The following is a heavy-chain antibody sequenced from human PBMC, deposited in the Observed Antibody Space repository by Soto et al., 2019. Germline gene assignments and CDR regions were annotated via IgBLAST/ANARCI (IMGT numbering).Heavy chain of an antibody. D-gene: IGHD2-21*02. CDR2: INAGNGNT. Sequence: QVQLVQSGAEVKKPGASVKVSCKASGYTFTSYAMHWVRQAPGQRLEWMGWINAGNGNTKYSQKFQGRVTITRDTSASTAYMDLSSLRSEDTAVYYCARSIVVVTAADYWGQRTLVTVSS. CDR1: GYTFTSYA. V-gene: IGHV1-3*01. CDR3: ARSIVVVTAADY. J-gene: IGHJ4*02.